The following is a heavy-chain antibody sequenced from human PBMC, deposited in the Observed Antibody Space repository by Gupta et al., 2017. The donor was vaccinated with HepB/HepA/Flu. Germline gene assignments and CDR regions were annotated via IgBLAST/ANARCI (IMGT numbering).Heavy chain of an antibody. CDR1: GGSISSYY. D-gene: IGHD5-18*01. CDR2: IYSSGST. J-gene: IGHJ4*02. Sequence: QVQLQESGPGLVKPSETLSLTCTVSGGSISSYYWSWIRQPPGKGLEWIGYIYSSGSTNYNPSLKSRVTISVDTSKNQFSLKLSSVTAADTAVYYCARLNMGYSYGSEKLETGDFDYWGQGTLVTDSS. CDR3: ARLNMGYSYGSEKLETGDFDY. V-gene: IGHV4-59*08.